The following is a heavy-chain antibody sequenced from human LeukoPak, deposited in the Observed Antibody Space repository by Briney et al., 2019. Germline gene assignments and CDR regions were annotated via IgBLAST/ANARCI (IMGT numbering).Heavy chain of an antibody. V-gene: IGHV3-9*01. D-gene: IGHD3-10*01. CDR3: ARGQNRGARGDY. CDR2: ISWNTVAI. CDR1: GFTFDDHA. J-gene: IGHJ4*02. Sequence: GRSLRLSCAASGFTFDDHAMHWVRQAPGKGLEWVSGISWNTVAIGYADSVKGRFTISRDNAKNALYLQMNSLRGEDTAVYYCARGQNRGARGDYWGQGTLVTVSS.